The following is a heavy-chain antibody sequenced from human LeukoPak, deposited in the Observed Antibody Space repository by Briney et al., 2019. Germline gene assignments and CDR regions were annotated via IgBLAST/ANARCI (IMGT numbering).Heavy chain of an antibody. Sequence: SETLSLTCTVSGASISDYYWSWIRQPPGKGLEWIGYIYYSGSSNYNPSLKSRVTISVDTSKNQFSLKLSSVTAADTAVYYCARARASGYYGAADYWGQGTLVTVSS. CDR1: GASISDYY. CDR3: ARARASGYYGAADY. D-gene: IGHD3-22*01. V-gene: IGHV4-59*01. J-gene: IGHJ4*02. CDR2: IYYSGSS.